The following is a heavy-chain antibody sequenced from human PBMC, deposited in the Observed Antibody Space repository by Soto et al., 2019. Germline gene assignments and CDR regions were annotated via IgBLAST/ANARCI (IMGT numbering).Heavy chain of an antibody. J-gene: IGHJ4*02. V-gene: IGHV1-18*01. CDR1: GYTFISYG. CDR2: VNIYEGTT. D-gene: IGHD5-18*01. Sequence: QVQLVQSGAELKKPGASVKVSCKPSGYTFISYGITWVRQAPGQGLEWMGWVNIYEGTTNYAQKFQGRVTMTTDTSTSTVYLELRSLRSDDTAIYYCARERGGYSYGDYWGQGTLVTVSS. CDR3: ARERGGYSYGDY.